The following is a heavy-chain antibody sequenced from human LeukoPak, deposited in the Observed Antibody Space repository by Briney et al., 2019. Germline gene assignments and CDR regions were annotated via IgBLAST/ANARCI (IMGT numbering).Heavy chain of an antibody. D-gene: IGHD6-13*01. CDR2: ISYDGSNK. CDR3: AKIGSIAAAGTPSFDY. V-gene: IGHV3-30*18. Sequence: PVGSLRLSCAASGFTFSSYGMHWVRQAPGKGLEWVAVISYDGSNKYYADSVKGRFTISRDNSKNTLYLQMNSLRAEDTAVYYCAKIGSIAAAGTPSFDYWGQGTLVTVSS. J-gene: IGHJ4*02. CDR1: GFTFSSYG.